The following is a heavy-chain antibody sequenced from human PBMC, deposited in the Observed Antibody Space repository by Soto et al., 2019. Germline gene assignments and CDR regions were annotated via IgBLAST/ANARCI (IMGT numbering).Heavy chain of an antibody. CDR3: ARGNLLPYYFDY. CDR2: INHSGST. V-gene: IGHV4-34*01. D-gene: IGHD2-15*01. CDR1: GGSFSDYY. Sequence: QVQLQQWGAGLLKPSETLSLTCAVYGGSFSDYYWSWIRQPPGKGLEWIGEINHSGSTNYNPSLKSRVTISVDTSKNQFSLKLSSVTAADTAVYYCARGNLLPYYFDYWGQGTLVTVSS. J-gene: IGHJ4*02.